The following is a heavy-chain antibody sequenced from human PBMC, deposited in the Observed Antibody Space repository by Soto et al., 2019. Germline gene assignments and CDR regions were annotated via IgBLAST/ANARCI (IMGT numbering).Heavy chain of an antibody. CDR2: ITSSSSYI. D-gene: IGHD3-22*01. V-gene: IGHV3-21*01. J-gene: IGHJ4*02. CDR3: VRARSTDSRPDY. CDR1: GSTFSLYS. Sequence: EVQLVESGGGLVKPGGSLRLSCAASGSTFSLYSMIWVRQAPGKGLEWVASITSSSSYIYYEDSLKGRFTISRDNAKNSLFLQLDSLRAEDTAVYFCVRARSTDSRPDYWGQGTLVTVSS.